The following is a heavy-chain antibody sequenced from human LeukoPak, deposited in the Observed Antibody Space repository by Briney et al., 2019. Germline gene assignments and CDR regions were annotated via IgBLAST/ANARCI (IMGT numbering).Heavy chain of an antibody. CDR3: ARGVVAATRHYYYYGMDV. CDR2: IISIFGTA. CDR1: GGTFSSYA. J-gene: IGHJ6*02. V-gene: IGHV1-69*13. Sequence: GASVKVSCKASGGTFSSYAISWVRQAPGQGLEWMGGIISIFGTANYAQKFQGRVTITADESTSTAYMEPSSLRSEDTAVYYCARGVVAATRHYYYYGMDVWGQGTTVTVSS. D-gene: IGHD2-15*01.